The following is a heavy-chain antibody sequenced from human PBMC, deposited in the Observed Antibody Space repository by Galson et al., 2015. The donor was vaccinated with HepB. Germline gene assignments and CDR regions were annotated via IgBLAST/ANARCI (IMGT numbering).Heavy chain of an antibody. CDR1: GFIFSSYS. D-gene: IGHD6-19*01. CDR3: ARDESGAVASGKSDY. CDR2: ISSTNGYI. J-gene: IGHJ4*02. Sequence: SLRLSCAASGFIFSSYSMNWVRQAPGKGLEWVSSISSTNGYIYYADSVKGRFTISRDNAKDSLSLQMNSLRAEDTAVYYCARDESGAVASGKSDYWGQGTRVTVSS. V-gene: IGHV3-21*01.